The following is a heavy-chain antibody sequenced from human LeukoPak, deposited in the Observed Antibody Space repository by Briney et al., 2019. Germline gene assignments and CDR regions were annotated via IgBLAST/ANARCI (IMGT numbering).Heavy chain of an antibody. D-gene: IGHD4-17*01. CDR1: GFTFSSYG. J-gene: IGHJ3*02. CDR3: ARDYGDYVYAFDI. V-gene: IGHV3-33*01. Sequence: GGSLRLSCAASGFTFSSYGMHWVRQAPGKGLEWVAVIWYDGSNKYYADSVKGRFTISRDNSKNTLYLQMNSLRAEDTAVYYRARDYGDYVYAFDIWGQGTMVTVSS. CDR2: IWYDGSNK.